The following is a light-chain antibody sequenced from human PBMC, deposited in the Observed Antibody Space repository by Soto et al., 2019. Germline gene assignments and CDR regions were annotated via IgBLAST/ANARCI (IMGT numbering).Light chain of an antibody. CDR2: DVN. J-gene: IGLJ1*01. Sequence: QSVLTQPRSVSGSPGQSVTISCTGTSSDVGGYNYVSWYQQHPGKGPKLMIYDVNKRPSGVPDRFSGSKSGNTASLTISGLQTEDGADYYCNSYVAGSNVFGTGTKVTVL. CDR3: NSYVAGSNV. CDR1: SSDVGGYNY. V-gene: IGLV2-11*01.